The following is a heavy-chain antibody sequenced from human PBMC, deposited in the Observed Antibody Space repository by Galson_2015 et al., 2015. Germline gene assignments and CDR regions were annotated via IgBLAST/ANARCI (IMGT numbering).Heavy chain of an antibody. CDR3: ARGYCTNGVCHTYWYFDL. V-gene: IGHV3-21*01. Sequence: SLRLSCAASGFTFSSYSMNWVRQAPGKGLEWVATIRSSRGYTFYADSVKGRFTISRDNAKDSLYLQMNGLTADDTAVYYCARGYCTNGVCHTYWYFDLWGRGTLVSVSS. CDR1: GFTFSSYS. D-gene: IGHD2-8*01. J-gene: IGHJ2*01. CDR2: IRSSRGYT.